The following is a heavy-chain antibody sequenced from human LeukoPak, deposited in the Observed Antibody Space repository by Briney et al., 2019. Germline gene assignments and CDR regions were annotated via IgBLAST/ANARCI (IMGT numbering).Heavy chain of an antibody. CDR3: AKDSAYYDSSGDYFDS. Sequence: GGSLRLSCAASGFTFRMFAMHWVRQTPGKGLEWVAVISYDGRTTYYRDSVKGRFTISRDDSKNTLYLQMSTLGSDDTAVYYCAKDSAYYDSSGDYFDSWGQGTLVTVSS. D-gene: IGHD3-22*01. CDR2: ISYDGRTT. J-gene: IGHJ4*02. CDR1: GFTFRMFA. V-gene: IGHV3-30*18.